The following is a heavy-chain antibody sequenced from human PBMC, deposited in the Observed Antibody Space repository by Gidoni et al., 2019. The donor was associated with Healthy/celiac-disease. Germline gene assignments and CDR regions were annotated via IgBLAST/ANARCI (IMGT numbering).Heavy chain of an antibody. CDR3: AKVAYYDFWSGYQGWFDP. D-gene: IGHD3-3*01. Sequence: VQLLESGGGLVQPGGSLRLSCAASGFTFSSYAMSWVRQAPGKGLEWVSAISGSGGSTYYADSVKGRFTISRDNSKNTLYLQMNSLRAEDTAVYYCAKVAYYDFWSGYQGWFDPWGQGTLVTVSS. V-gene: IGHV3-23*01. J-gene: IGHJ5*02. CDR2: ISGSGGST. CDR1: GFTFSSYA.